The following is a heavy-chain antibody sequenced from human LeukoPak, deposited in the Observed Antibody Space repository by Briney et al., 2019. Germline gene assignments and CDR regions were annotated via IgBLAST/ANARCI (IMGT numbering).Heavy chain of an antibody. Sequence: PVTSLRLSCAASEFTFSNYGMHWVRQAPGKGLQWVAVISYDGRDKYYADSVKGRFTISRDNSEKTLYMHMNSLRTEDTGVYYCARLMWGRNSWYRGIYYGMDVWGQGTTVTVSS. J-gene: IGHJ6*02. CDR1: EFTFSNYG. V-gene: IGHV3-30*19. D-gene: IGHD6-13*01. CDR2: ISYDGRDK. CDR3: ARLMWGRNSWYRGIYYGMDV.